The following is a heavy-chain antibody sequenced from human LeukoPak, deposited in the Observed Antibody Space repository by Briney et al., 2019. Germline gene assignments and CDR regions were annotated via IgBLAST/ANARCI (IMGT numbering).Heavy chain of an antibody. V-gene: IGHV3-23*01. Sequence: GGSLRLSCAASGFTFSNFGFHWVRQTPEKGLEWVSTIDGDGANTYYADSVRGRFTISRDNSKNTLSLQMTSLRADDTAVYYCATRFGLDYYYYYMDVWGKGTTVTVSS. CDR2: IDGDGANT. J-gene: IGHJ6*03. CDR1: GFTFSNFG. D-gene: IGHD3-10*01. CDR3: ATRFGLDYYYYYMDV.